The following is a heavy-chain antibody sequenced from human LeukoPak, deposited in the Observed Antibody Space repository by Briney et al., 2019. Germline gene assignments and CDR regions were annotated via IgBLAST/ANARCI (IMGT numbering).Heavy chain of an antibody. J-gene: IGHJ4*02. Sequence: GGSLRLSCAASGFTFCDYYMSWVRQAPGKGLEWVSYISSSGSSIYYADSVKGRFTISRDNAKNSLYLQMNRLRAEDTAVYYCARAPLGYFDYWGQGCLVTVSS. V-gene: IGHV3-11*01. CDR1: GFTFCDYY. CDR3: ARAPLGYFDY. D-gene: IGHD7-27*01. CDR2: ISSSGSSI.